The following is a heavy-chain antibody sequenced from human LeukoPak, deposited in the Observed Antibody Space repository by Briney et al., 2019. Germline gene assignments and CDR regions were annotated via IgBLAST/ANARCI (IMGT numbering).Heavy chain of an antibody. CDR3: ARSAKLGMNAFDI. V-gene: IGHV4-39*07. J-gene: IGHJ3*02. CDR1: GGSISSSSYY. D-gene: IGHD7-27*01. Sequence: SETLSLTCTVSGGSISSSSYYWGWIRQPPGKGLEWIGSIYYSGSTYYNPSLKSRVTISVDTSKNQFSLKLSSVTAADTAVYYCARSAKLGMNAFDIWGQGTMVTVSS. CDR2: IYYSGST.